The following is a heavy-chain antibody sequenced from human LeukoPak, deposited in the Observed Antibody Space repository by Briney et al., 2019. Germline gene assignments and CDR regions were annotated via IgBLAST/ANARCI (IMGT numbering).Heavy chain of an antibody. Sequence: GGSLRLSCAASGFTFSSYAMSWVRQAPGKGLEWVSAISGSGGSTYYADSVKGRSTISRDNSKNTLYLQINSLRAEDTAVYYCAKGRSGSYYDDAFDIWGQGTMVTVSS. CDR1: GFTFSSYA. D-gene: IGHD1-26*01. V-gene: IGHV3-23*01. CDR2: ISGSGGST. J-gene: IGHJ3*02. CDR3: AKGRSGSYYDDAFDI.